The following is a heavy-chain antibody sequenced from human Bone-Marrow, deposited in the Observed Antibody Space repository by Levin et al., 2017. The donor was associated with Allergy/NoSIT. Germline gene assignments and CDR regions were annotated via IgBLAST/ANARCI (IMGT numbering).Heavy chain of an antibody. D-gene: IGHD4-17*01. CDR1: GGAFSDYY. CDR3: ARLSQWGTTVTTTEYCHH. J-gene: IGHJ1*01. CDR2: IIHSGRT. V-gene: IGHV4-34*12. Sequence: SETLSLTCAVYGGAFSDYYWTWIRQPPGKGLEWIGEIIHSGRTNYNPSLKSRVTISVDTSKNQFFLNLTSVTAADTAVYYCARLSQWGTTVTTTEYCHHWGQGTLVTVSS.